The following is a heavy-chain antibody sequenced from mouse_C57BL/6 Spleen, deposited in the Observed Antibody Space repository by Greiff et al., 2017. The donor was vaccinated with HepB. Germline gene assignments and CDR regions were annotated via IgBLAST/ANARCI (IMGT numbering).Heavy chain of an antibody. CDR3: ARAELGYYAMDY. CDR1: GYTFTDYY. Sequence: VQLQQSGAELVRPGASVKLSCKASGYTFTDYYINWVKQRPGQGLEWIARIYPGSGNTYYNEKFKGKATLTAEKSSSTAYMQLSSLTSEDSAVYFCARAELGYYAMDYWGQGTSVTVSS. CDR2: IYPGSGNT. J-gene: IGHJ4*01. V-gene: IGHV1-76*01. D-gene: IGHD4-1*01.